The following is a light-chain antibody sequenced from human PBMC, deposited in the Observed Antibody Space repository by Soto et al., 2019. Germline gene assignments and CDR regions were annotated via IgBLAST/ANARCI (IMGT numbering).Light chain of an antibody. CDR1: SGHSSYA. V-gene: IGLV4-69*01. CDR3: QTWGTGTHVV. CDR2: LNSDGSH. Sequence: QLVPTQSPSASASLGASVKLTCTLSSGHSSYAIAWHQQQPEKGPRYLMKLNSDGSHTKGDGIPDRFSGSSSGAERYLTISSLQSEDEADYYCQTWGTGTHVVFGGGTKLTVL. J-gene: IGLJ2*01.